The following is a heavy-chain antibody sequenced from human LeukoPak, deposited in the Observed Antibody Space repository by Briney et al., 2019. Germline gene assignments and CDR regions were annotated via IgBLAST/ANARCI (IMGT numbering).Heavy chain of an antibody. CDR3: AAGTAGIKYYSYYMDV. V-gene: IGHV3-7*01. Sequence: GGSLRLSCAASGSTFSSYCMSWVRQAPGRGLEWVANIKQDGREKYYVDSVKGRFTISRDNAKNSLYLQMNSLRAEDTAVYYCAAGTAGIKYYSYYMDVWGKGTTVTVSS. CDR2: IKQDGREK. D-gene: IGHD6-13*01. J-gene: IGHJ6*03. CDR1: GSTFSSYC.